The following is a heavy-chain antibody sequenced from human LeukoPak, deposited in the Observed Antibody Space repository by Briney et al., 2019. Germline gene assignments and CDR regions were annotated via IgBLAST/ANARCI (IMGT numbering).Heavy chain of an antibody. CDR3: ARDDSNGIDY. J-gene: IGHJ4*02. CDR2: ISSDGGST. CDR1: EFTFSYYW. D-gene: IGHD6-19*01. V-gene: IGHV3-74*01. Sequence: GGSLRLSCAASEFTFSYYWMYWVRQGPGQGLVSVSRISSDGGSTTYADSVKGRFTISRDNAKNTLYLQMHSLRVEDTGIYYCARDDSNGIDYWGQGTLDTVSS.